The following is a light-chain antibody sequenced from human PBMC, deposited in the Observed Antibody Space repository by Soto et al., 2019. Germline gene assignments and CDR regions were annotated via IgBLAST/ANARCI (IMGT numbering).Light chain of an antibody. CDR2: GAS. CDR1: QTVSSQY. V-gene: IGKV3-20*01. CDR3: LQYGDSPQT. J-gene: IGKJ2*01. Sequence: EIVLTQSPGTLSLSPGERATLSCRASQTVSSQYLAWYQQRPGLAPRLLIFGASNRATGIPDRFSGSGSGTDFTLTISRLEPEDFAVYYCLQYGDSPQTFGQGTKLKI.